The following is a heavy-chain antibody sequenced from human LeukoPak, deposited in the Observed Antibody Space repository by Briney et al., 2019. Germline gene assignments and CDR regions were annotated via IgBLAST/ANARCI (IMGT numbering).Heavy chain of an antibody. CDR3: ARVESSSSGVDY. V-gene: IGHV1-2*02. CDR2: INPNSGGT. D-gene: IGHD6-6*01. Sequence: ASVTVSFKASGYTFTCYYMHWVRQAPGQGLEWMGWINPNSGGTNYAQKFQGRVTMTRDTSISTAYMELSRLRSDDTAVYYCARVESSSSGVDYWGQGTLVTVSS. CDR1: GYTFTCYY. J-gene: IGHJ4*02.